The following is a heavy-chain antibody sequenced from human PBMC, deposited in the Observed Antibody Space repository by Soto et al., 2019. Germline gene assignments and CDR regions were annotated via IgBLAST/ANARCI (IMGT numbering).Heavy chain of an antibody. V-gene: IGHV3-23*01. Sequence: HPGGSLRLSCATSGFTFNTYAMAWIRQAPGKGLEWVSGISDNGGRTYYAASVKGRFTISRDDSKNTLYLQMSGLRVDDTALYYCAKDAVAYNGEWDWFGLWGQGTLVTVSS. CDR3: AKDAVAYNGEWDWFGL. CDR2: ISDNGGRT. CDR1: GFTFNTYA. D-gene: IGHD3-10*01. J-gene: IGHJ5*02.